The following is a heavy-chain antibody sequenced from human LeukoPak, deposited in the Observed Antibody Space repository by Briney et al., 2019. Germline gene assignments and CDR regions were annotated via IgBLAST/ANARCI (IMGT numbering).Heavy chain of an antibody. Sequence: SETLSLTCTVSDGSFSSYSWNWIRQPPGSGLEWNGYIYYSGSTIYNPSLRSRVTISIDTSKNQFSLKLTSVTAADTAVYYCARPKARDAFDIWGQGTMVTVSS. CDR2: IYYSGST. J-gene: IGHJ3*02. CDR3: ARPKARDAFDI. CDR1: DGSFSSYS. V-gene: IGHV4-59*08.